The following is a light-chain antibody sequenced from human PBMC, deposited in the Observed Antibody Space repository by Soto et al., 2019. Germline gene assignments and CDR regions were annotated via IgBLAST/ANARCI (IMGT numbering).Light chain of an antibody. CDR1: QSVSSSY. Sequence: EIVLTQSPGTLSLSPGERATLSCRASQSVSSSYLAWYQQKPGQAPRLLIYGASSRATGIPDRFSGSGSGTDFTLTIRRVETEDFAVYYCQQYGSSPLTFGGGTKVEIK. CDR2: GAS. J-gene: IGKJ4*01. CDR3: QQYGSSPLT. V-gene: IGKV3-20*01.